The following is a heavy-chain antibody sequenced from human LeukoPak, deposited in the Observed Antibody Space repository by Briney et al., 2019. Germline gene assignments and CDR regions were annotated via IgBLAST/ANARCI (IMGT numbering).Heavy chain of an antibody. J-gene: IGHJ4*02. V-gene: IGHV3-23*01. D-gene: IGHD1-7*01. CDR1: GFTFSNYA. CDR3: ARERDYWNYAPYFDY. Sequence: GGSLRLSCAASGFTFSNYAMSWVRQAPGKGLEWVSTISGSGGSTFYADSADSVKGRFTISRDNAKNSLYLQMNSLRAEDTAVYYCARERDYWNYAPYFDYWGQGTLVTVSS. CDR2: ISGSGGST.